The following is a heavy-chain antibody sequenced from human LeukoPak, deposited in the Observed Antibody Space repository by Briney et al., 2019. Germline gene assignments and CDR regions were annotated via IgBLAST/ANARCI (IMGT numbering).Heavy chain of an antibody. CDR2: LYSDGST. CDR1: GFTVSRNY. V-gene: IGHV3-53*01. D-gene: IGHD1-26*01. J-gene: IGHJ5*02. Sequence: GGSLRLSCAASGFTVSRNYMSWVRQAPGKGLEWVSVLYSDGSTYHADSVKGRFTISRDNSKNTLYLQMNSLRAEDTAVYYCARIGLYSGSYCDRFDPWGQGTLVTVSS. CDR3: ARIGLYSGSYCDRFDP.